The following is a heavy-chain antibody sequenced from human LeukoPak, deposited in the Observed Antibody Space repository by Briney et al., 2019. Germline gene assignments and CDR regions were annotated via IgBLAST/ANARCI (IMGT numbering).Heavy chain of an antibody. CDR1: GYTFTSYY. V-gene: IGHV1-46*01. D-gene: IGHD1-26*01. CDR3: ARDGVLGGDAFDI. Sequence: GASVKVSCKASGYTFTSYYMHWVRQAPGQGLEWMGIINPSGGSTSYAQKFQGRVTMTRDMSTSTVYMELSGLRSEDTAVYYCARDGVLGGDAFDIWGQGTMVTVSS. J-gene: IGHJ3*02. CDR2: INPSGGST.